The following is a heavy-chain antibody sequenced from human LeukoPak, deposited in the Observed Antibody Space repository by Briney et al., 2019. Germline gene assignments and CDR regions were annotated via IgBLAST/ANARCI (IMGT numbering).Heavy chain of an antibody. CDR3: ARDPRPALVYYYHDAFDI. Sequence: ASVKVSCKASAGTFSSYAISWVRQAPGQGLEWMGGIITIFGTANYAQKFQGRVTITADESTSTAYMELSSLRSEDTAVYYCARDPRPALVYYYHDAFDIWGQGTMVIVSS. D-gene: IGHD3-16*01. CDR2: IITIFGTA. J-gene: IGHJ3*02. CDR1: AGTFSSYA. V-gene: IGHV1-69*13.